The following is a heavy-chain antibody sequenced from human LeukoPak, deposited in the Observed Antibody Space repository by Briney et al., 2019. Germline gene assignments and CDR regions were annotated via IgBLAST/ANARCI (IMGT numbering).Heavy chain of an antibody. J-gene: IGHJ4*02. CDR1: GFTFSSYG. D-gene: IGHD2-21*01. Sequence: PGGSLRLSCAASGFTFSSYGMSWVRQAPGKGLEWVSAISGSGGSTYYADSVKGRFTISRDNSKNTLYLQMNNLRAEDTAVYFCAKAPVTSCRGAYCYPFDSWGQGTLVTVSS. CDR2: ISGSGGST. V-gene: IGHV3-23*01. CDR3: AKAPVTSCRGAYCYPFDS.